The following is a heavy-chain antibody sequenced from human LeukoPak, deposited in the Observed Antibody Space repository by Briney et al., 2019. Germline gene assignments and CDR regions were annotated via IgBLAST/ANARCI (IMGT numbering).Heavy chain of an antibody. Sequence: PSETLSLTCTVSGGSISSYYWSWIRQPPGKGLEWIGYIYYSGSTNYNPSLKSRVTISVDTSKNQFSLKLSSVTAADTAVYYCARGGMTTVVTNVPDLRPLPSYYYGMDVWGQGTTVTVSS. J-gene: IGHJ6*02. CDR2: IYYSGST. CDR3: ARGGMTTVVTNVPDLRPLPSYYYGMDV. D-gene: IGHD4-23*01. V-gene: IGHV4-59*01. CDR1: GGSISSYY.